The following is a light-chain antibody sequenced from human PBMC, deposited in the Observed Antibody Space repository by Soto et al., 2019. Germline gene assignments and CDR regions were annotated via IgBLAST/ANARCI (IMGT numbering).Light chain of an antibody. J-gene: IGKJ5*01. Sequence: ESVLTPSPATLALSPGERATLSCRASQSVSSSLALYQQKPGKDPSLLIYDASNRATGVHARFRGSGSGTDFPLTISSLEPEDFSVYDFQQRSNWPITFGQGKRRDIK. CDR3: QQRSNWPIT. V-gene: IGKV3-11*01. CDR2: DAS. CDR1: QSVSSS.